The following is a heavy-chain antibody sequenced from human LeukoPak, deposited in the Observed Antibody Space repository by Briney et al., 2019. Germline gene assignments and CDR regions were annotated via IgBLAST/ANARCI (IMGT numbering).Heavy chain of an antibody. V-gene: IGHV1-2*02. J-gene: IGHJ3*02. CDR1: GYTFTGYY. CDR2: INPNSGGT. Sequence: GASVKVSCKASGYTFTGYYMHWVRQAPGQGLEWMGWINPNSGGTNYAQKFQGRVTMTRDMSTSTVYMELSSLRSEDTAVYYCARSGVDTDAFDIWGQGTMVTVSS. CDR3: ARSGVDTDAFDI. D-gene: IGHD5-18*01.